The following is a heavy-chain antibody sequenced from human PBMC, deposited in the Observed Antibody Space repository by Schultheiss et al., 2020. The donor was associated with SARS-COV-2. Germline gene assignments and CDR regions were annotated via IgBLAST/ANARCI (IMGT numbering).Heavy chain of an antibody. CDR2: ISANGYDT. CDR3: TTLSGSYYPYYFDY. Sequence: GGSLRPSCAASGFTFSSFVMSWVRQTPGEGLQWVSTISANGYDTYYAESVKGRFTISRDQFANTLYLQMNSLKTEDTAVYYCTTLSGSYYPYYFDYWGQGTLVTVSS. D-gene: IGHD1-26*01. V-gene: IGHV3-23*01. CDR1: GFTFSSFV. J-gene: IGHJ4*02.